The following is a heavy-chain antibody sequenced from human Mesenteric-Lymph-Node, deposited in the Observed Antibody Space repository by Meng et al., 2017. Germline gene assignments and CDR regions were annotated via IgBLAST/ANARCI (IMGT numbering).Heavy chain of an antibody. Sequence: GESLKISCAASGFTFSSYGMHWVRQAPGKGLEWVAVIWYDGSNKYYADSVKGRFTISRDNSKNTLYLQMNSLRAEDTAVYYCARERAWVITKPPNYYYYGMDVWGQGTTVTVSS. J-gene: IGHJ6*02. CDR1: GFTFSSYG. CDR3: ARERAWVITKPPNYYYYGMDV. V-gene: IGHV3-33*01. D-gene: IGHD2/OR15-2a*01. CDR2: IWYDGSNK.